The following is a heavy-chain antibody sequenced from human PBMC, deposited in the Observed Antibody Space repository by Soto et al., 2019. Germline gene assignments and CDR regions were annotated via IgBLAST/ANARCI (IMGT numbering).Heavy chain of an antibody. D-gene: IGHD1-26*01. CDR2: VSGAGGLK. CDR3: AREVGAPSGWLDP. Sequence: VQLSESGGGLGQPGGSLRLSCAASGFSFSNYAMTWVRQSPGKGREWVSSVSGAGGLKYYADSVQGRFTISRDNSKNTLYLQMNNLRDEDTALYYCAREVGAPSGWLDPWGHGTQVTVSS. V-gene: IGHV3-23*01. J-gene: IGHJ5*02. CDR1: GFSFSNYA.